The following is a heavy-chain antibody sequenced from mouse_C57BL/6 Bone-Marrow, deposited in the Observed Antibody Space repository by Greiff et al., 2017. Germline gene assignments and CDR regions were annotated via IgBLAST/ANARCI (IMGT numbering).Heavy chain of an antibody. V-gene: IGHV1-55*01. D-gene: IGHD2-5*01. J-gene: IGHJ1*03. CDR1: GYTFTSYW. Sequence: QVQLKQPGAELVKPGASVQMSCTASGYTFTSYWITWVKPRPGQGLEWIGDIYPGSGSTNYNEKFKSKATLTVATSSSTAYMQLSSLTSEDSAVYYCARPYYSNYWYFDVWGTGTTVTVSS. CDR3: ARPYYSNYWYFDV. CDR2: IYPGSGST.